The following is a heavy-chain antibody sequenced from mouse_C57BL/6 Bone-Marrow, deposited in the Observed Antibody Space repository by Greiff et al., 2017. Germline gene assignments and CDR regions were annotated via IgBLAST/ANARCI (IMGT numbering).Heavy chain of an antibody. D-gene: IGHD1-1*01. CDR2: IHPNSGST. CDR1: GYTFTSYW. CDR3: FSTGAIDY. V-gene: IGHV1-64*01. Sequence: QVQLQQPGAELVKPGASVKLSCKASGYTFTSYWMHWVKQRPGQGLEWIGIIHPNSGSTNYNEKFKSKATLTVATSSSTAYMQLSSLTSEDSAVYYCFSTGAIDYWGQGTAVTGSS. J-gene: IGHJ4*01.